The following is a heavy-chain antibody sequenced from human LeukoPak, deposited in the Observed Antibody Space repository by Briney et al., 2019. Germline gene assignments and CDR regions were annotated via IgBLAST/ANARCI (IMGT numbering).Heavy chain of an antibody. CDR1: GGSISSGGYY. V-gene: IGHV4-30-2*01. CDR2: IYHSGST. D-gene: IGHD3-10*01. CDR3: ASAPRGNAFDI. J-gene: IGHJ3*02. Sequence: PSQTLSLTCTVSGGSISSGGYYWSWIRQPPGKGLEWIGYIYHSGSTYYNPSLKSRVTISVDRSKNQFSLKLSSVTAADTAVYYCASAPRGNAFDIWGQGTMVTVSS.